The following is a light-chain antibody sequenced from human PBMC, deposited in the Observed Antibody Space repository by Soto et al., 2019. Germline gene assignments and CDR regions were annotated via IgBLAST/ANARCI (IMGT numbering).Light chain of an antibody. J-gene: IGLJ2*01. V-gene: IGLV1-40*01. Sequence: QSVLTQPPSVSGAPGQMVTISCTGSYCNIGAGYDVHWYQQLPGTAPKLLIYGNSNRPSGVPDRFSGSKSGTSASLAITGLQAEDEADYYCQSYDNNLSGSVFGGGTKVTVL. CDR1: YCNIGAGYD. CDR3: QSYDNNLSGSV. CDR2: GNS.